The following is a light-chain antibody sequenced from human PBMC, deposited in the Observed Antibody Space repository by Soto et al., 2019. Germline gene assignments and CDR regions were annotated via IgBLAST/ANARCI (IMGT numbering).Light chain of an antibody. CDR3: LQRRDWPIT. CDR1: PSVDPL. Sequence: EIVLTQSPATLSLSPGERATLSCRASPSVDPLLSWYQQKPGQVPMLLIYDSSNRATGIPARFSGSGSGTDFNLTIRSLEPADFAVYDCLQRRDWPITFGGGTKVEIK. V-gene: IGKV3-11*01. CDR2: DSS. J-gene: IGKJ4*01.